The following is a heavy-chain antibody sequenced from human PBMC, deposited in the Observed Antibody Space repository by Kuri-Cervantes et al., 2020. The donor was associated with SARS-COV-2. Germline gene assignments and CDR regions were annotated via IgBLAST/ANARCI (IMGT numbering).Heavy chain of an antibody. Sequence: GGSLRLSCAVSGFPFSDYAMSWVRQAPGKGLEWVSGIGGSGGNTYHADSVKGRFTISRDNSKNTLYLQMTSLSAGDTAIYYCARGAANYYYMDVWGKGTTVTVSS. CDR2: IGGSGGNT. CDR3: ARGAANYYYMDV. CDR1: GFPFSDYA. J-gene: IGHJ6*03. D-gene: IGHD3-16*01. V-gene: IGHV3-23*01.